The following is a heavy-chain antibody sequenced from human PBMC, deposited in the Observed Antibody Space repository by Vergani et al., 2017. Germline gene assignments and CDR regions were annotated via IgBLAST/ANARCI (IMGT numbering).Heavy chain of an antibody. V-gene: IGHV3-30*03. D-gene: IGHD1-1*01. J-gene: IGHJ4*02. Sequence: QVSLVESGGGVVQPGRSLTLSCSASGFGFKNFAMHWVRQAPGKGLEWVATISKDGTHDYYEHSVRGRFAVSRDNFKNTMYLQMDRLTTDDTAVYFCARDGNDIVVSSSEYSHLLYYWGQGILVTVSS. CDR2: ISKDGTHD. CDR3: ARDGNDIVVSSSEYSHLLYY. CDR1: GFGFKNFA.